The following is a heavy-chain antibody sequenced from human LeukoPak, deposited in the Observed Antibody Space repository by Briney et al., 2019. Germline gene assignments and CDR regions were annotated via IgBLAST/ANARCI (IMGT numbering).Heavy chain of an antibody. Sequence: GGSLRLSCAASGFTFSSYSMNWVRQAPGKGLEWVSSISSSSCYIYYADSVKGRFTISRDNAKNSLYLQMNSLRAEDTAVYYCARDNDLLRYFDWPLDYWGQGTLVTVSS. CDR2: ISSSSCYI. D-gene: IGHD3-9*01. J-gene: IGHJ4*02. CDR3: ARDNDLLRYFDWPLDY. V-gene: IGHV3-21*01. CDR1: GFTFSSYS.